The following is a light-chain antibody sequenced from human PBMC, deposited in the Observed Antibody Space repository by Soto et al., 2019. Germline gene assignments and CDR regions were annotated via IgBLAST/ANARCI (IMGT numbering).Light chain of an antibody. CDR2: LAS. CDR1: QGIGNY. CDR3: QQLNTYPRT. V-gene: IGKV1-9*01. Sequence: DIQLTQSPSFLSASVGDRVTITCRASQGIGNYLAWYQQKPGKAPKFLICLASTLQSGVPSRFSGSGSETEITLTISNLQSEDFATYYCQQLNTYPRTFGLGTKVEV. J-gene: IGKJ1*01.